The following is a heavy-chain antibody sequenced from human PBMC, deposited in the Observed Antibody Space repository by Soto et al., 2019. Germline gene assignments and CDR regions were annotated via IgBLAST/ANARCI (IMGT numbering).Heavy chain of an antibody. D-gene: IGHD3-3*01. CDR3: ARHRKYYDFWSGYYTGPYFDY. Sequence: SETLSLTCTVSGGSINSYYWSWIRQPPGKGLEWIGYIYYSGSTNYNPSLKSRVTISVDTSENQFYLKLSSVTAADTAVYYCARHRKYYDFWSGYYTGPYFDYWGQGTLVTVSS. J-gene: IGHJ4*02. CDR1: GGSINSYY. V-gene: IGHV4-59*08. CDR2: IYYSGST.